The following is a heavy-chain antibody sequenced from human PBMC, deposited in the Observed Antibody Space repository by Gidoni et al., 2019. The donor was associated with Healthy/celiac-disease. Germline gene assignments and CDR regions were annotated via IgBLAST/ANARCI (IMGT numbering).Heavy chain of an antibody. CDR3: AKQTDGSGSYFRDYYYYGMDV. CDR1: GFTFSSYA. D-gene: IGHD3-10*01. V-gene: IGHV3-23*01. Sequence: EVQLLESGGGLVQPGGSLRLSCAASGFTFSSYAMSWVRQAPGKGLEWVSAISGSGGSTYYADSVKGRFTISRDNSKNTLYLQMNSLRAEDTAVYYCAKQTDGSGSYFRDYYYYGMDVWGQGTTVTVSS. J-gene: IGHJ6*02. CDR2: ISGSGGST.